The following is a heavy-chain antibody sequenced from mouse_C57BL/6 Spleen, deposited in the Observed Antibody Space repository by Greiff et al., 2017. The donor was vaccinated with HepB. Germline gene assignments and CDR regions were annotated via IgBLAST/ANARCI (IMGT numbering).Heavy chain of an antibody. CDR3: TRPHYYGSRGAWFAY. Sequence: SGAELVRPGASVTLSCKASGYTFTDYEMHWVKQTPVHGLEWIGAIDPETGGTAYNQKFKGKAILTADKSSSTAYMELRSLTSEDSAVYYCTRPHYYGSRGAWFAYWGQGTLVTVSA. CDR1: GYTFTDYE. D-gene: IGHD1-1*01. CDR2: IDPETGGT. V-gene: IGHV1-15*01. J-gene: IGHJ3*01.